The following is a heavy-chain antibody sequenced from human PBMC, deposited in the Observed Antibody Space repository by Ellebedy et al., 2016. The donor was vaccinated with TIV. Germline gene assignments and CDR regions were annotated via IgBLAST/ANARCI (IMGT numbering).Heavy chain of an antibody. Sequence: ASVKVSXXASGYTFTSYGISWVRQAPGQGLEWMGWISAYNGNTNYAQKLQGRVTMTTDTSTSTAYMELRSLRSDDTAVYYCARALPVTTDDYWGQGTLVTVSS. CDR2: ISAYNGNT. CDR3: ARALPVTTDDY. J-gene: IGHJ4*02. CDR1: GYTFTSYG. V-gene: IGHV1-18*01. D-gene: IGHD4-17*01.